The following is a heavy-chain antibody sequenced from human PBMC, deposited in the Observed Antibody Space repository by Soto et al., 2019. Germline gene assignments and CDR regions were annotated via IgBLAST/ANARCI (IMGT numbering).Heavy chain of an antibody. Sequence: PGGSLRLSCAASGFTFSSYGMHWVRQAPGKGLEWVAVISYDGSNKYYADSMKGRFTISRDNSKNTLYLQMNSLRAEDTAVYYCAKGRYYYDSSGYPSPDYWGQGTLVTVSS. J-gene: IGHJ4*02. V-gene: IGHV3-30*18. CDR3: AKGRYYYDSSGYPSPDY. D-gene: IGHD3-22*01. CDR2: ISYDGSNK. CDR1: GFTFSSYG.